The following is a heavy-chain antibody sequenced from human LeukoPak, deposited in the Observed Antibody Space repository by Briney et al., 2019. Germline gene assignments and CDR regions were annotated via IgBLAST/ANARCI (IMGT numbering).Heavy chain of an antibody. CDR2: IYYSGST. D-gene: IGHD3-22*01. CDR1: GGSISSSSYY. Sequence: SETLSLTCTVSGGSISSSSYYWGWIRQPPGKGLEWIGSIYYSGSTYYNPSLKSRVTISVDTSKNQFSLKLSSVTAADTAVYHCARHPTYYYDSSGYYYFDYWGQGTLVTVSS. CDR3: ARHPTYYYDSSGYYYFDY. V-gene: IGHV4-39*01. J-gene: IGHJ4*02.